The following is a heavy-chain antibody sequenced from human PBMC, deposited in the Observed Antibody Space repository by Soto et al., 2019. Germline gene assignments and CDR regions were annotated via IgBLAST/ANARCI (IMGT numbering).Heavy chain of an antibody. Sequence: PSETLSLTCTVSGASIGSGDYYWSWIRQHPGKGLEWIGYIYYNGNTYYTPSLKSRATISLDTSRNQFFLNLNSVTAADTAVYYCARDVGSSHGPGHPHYFDYWGQGTLVTVSS. CDR3: ARDVGSSHGPGHPHYFDY. CDR2: IYYNGNT. J-gene: IGHJ4*02. D-gene: IGHD2-2*01. CDR1: GASIGSGDYY. V-gene: IGHV4-31*02.